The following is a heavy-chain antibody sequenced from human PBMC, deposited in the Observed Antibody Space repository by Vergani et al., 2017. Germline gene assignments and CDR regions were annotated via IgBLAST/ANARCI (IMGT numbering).Heavy chain of an antibody. Sequence: QLQLQESGPGLVKPSETLSLTCTVSGGFISSSSYYWGWIRQPPGKGLEWIGSIYYSGSTYYNPSLKSRVTISVDTSKNQFSLKLSSVTAADTAVYYCARSKRYCSSTSCQPFDYWGQGTLVTVSS. CDR1: GGFISSSSYY. J-gene: IGHJ4*02. D-gene: IGHD2-2*01. CDR2: IYYSGST. V-gene: IGHV4-39*01. CDR3: ARSKRYCSSTSCQPFDY.